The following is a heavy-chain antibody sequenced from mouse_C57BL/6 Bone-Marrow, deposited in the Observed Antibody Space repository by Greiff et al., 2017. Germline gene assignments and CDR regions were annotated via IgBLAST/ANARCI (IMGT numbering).Heavy chain of an antibody. J-gene: IGHJ4*01. CDR3: ARDYYGSSSLYAMDY. V-gene: IGHV3-6*01. CDR1: GYSITSGYY. D-gene: IGHD1-1*01. CDR2: ISYDGSN. Sequence: EVQLQESGPGLVKPSQSLSLTCSVTGYSITSGYYWNWIRQFPGNKLEWMGYISYDGSNNYNPSLKNRISITRDTSKNQFFLKLNSVTTEDTATYYCARDYYGSSSLYAMDYWGQGTSVTVSS.